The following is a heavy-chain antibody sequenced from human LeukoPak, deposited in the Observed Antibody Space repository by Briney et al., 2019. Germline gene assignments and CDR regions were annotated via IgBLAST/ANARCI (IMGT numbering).Heavy chain of an antibody. Sequence: GGSLRLPCAASGITLTSYTFTWVRQPPGKGLELIASISSNGNYISYADSVRGRFSISRDIARSTVFLQMNSLEVEDTGIYFCARDIMGAEDAFDIWGQGTMVIVSS. J-gene: IGHJ3*02. V-gene: IGHV3-21*04. D-gene: IGHD1-26*01. CDR1: GITLTSYT. CDR2: ISSNGNYI. CDR3: ARDIMGAEDAFDI.